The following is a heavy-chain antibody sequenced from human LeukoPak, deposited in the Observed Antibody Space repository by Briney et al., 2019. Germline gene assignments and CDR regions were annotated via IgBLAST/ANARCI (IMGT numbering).Heavy chain of an antibody. D-gene: IGHD3-10*01. CDR2: ISHDGNYK. Sequence: PGGSLRLSCAASGFTFRNYGMHWVRQAPGKGLEWVAVISHDGNYKYCVDSVRGRFTISRDNAKNSLYLQMNSLRAEDTAVYYCARRGGSGLVYYYYMDVWGKGTTVTVSS. V-gene: IGHV3-30*03. CDR3: ARRGGSGLVYYYYMDV. CDR1: GFTFRNYG. J-gene: IGHJ6*03.